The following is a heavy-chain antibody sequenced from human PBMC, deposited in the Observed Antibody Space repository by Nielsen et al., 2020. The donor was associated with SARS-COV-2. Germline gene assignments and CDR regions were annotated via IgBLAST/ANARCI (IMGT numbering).Heavy chain of an antibody. D-gene: IGHD4-17*01. CDR1: GFIFSSYA. CDR2: ISGSGGRT. CDR3: AKDSPTDDYGDYGPMDV. V-gene: IGHV3-23*01. J-gene: IGHJ6*02. Sequence: GGSLRLSCTASGFIFSSYAMSWVRQAPGKGLEWVSSISGSGGRTNYADSVKGRFTISRDNSKNTLYLQMNSLRAEDTAVYYCAKDSPTDDYGDYGPMDVWGQGTTVTVSS.